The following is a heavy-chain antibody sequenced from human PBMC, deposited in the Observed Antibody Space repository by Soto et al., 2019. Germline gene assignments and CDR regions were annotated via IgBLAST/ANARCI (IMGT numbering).Heavy chain of an antibody. CDR3: AGEGGANHPFDY. CDR1: GFTFSSFG. CDR2: IWYDGSKT. Sequence: QMQLVESGGGVVQPGRSLRLSCTASGFTFSSFGMHWVRQAPGKGLEWVAIIWYDGSKTYYADSVKGRFTISRDNSKNTLELQMNSLRAEDTAIYFCAGEGGANHPFDYWGQGILVTVSS. V-gene: IGHV3-33*01. D-gene: IGHD3-16*01. J-gene: IGHJ4*02.